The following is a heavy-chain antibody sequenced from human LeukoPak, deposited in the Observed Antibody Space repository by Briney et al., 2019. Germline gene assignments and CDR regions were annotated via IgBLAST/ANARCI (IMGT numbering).Heavy chain of an antibody. CDR2: FVTTAR. CDR3: ARDTSVASGMQH. CDR1: GGSISSYY. D-gene: IGHD6-19*01. J-gene: IGHJ1*01. V-gene: IGHV4-59*01. Sequence: SETLSLTCTVSGGSISSYYWSWIRQSPGKGLEWIGSFVTTARTYNPSFKSRVAMSLDTSKNQFSLSLKSLTTADSAIYYCARDTSVASGMQHWGQGTLVTVSS.